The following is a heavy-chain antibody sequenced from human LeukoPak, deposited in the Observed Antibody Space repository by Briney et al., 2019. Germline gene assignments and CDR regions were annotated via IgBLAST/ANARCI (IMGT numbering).Heavy chain of an antibody. J-gene: IGHJ3*02. CDR3: ASYIVATIGLGDMEGAFDI. Sequence: SVKVSCKASGGTFSSYAISWVRQAPGQGLEWMGGIIPIFGTANYAQKFQGRVTITADKSTSTAYMELSSLRSEDTAVYYYASYIVATIGLGDMEGAFDIWGQGTMVTVSS. CDR1: GGTFSSYA. D-gene: IGHD5-12*01. CDR2: IIPIFGTA. V-gene: IGHV1-69*06.